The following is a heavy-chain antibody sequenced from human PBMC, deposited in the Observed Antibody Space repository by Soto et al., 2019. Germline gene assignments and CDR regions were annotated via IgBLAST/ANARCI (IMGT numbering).Heavy chain of an antibody. V-gene: IGHV1-2*04. Sequence: ASVKVSCKASGYTFTGYYMHWVRQAPGQGLEWMGWINPNSGGTNYAQKFQGWVTMTRDTSISTAYMELSRLRSDDTAVYYCARGPYCSGGSCYGYYYYGMDVGGEGTTVTVSS. J-gene: IGHJ6*04. CDR3: ARGPYCSGGSCYGYYYYGMDV. CDR2: INPNSGGT. D-gene: IGHD2-15*01. CDR1: GYTFTGYY.